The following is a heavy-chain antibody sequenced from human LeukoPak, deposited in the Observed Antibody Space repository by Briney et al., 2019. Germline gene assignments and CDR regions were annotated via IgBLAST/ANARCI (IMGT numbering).Heavy chain of an antibody. CDR3: AKDPIPGRIAAAGTGWFDY. V-gene: IGHV3-30*18. CDR1: GFTFSSYG. D-gene: IGHD6-13*01. Sequence: GGSLRLSCAASGFTFSSYGMHWVRQAPGKGLERVAVISFDGSNKYCSDSVKGRFTISRDNSKNTLYLQMNSLRAEDTAVYYCAKDPIPGRIAAAGTGWFDYWGQGTLVTVSS. J-gene: IGHJ5*01. CDR2: ISFDGSNK.